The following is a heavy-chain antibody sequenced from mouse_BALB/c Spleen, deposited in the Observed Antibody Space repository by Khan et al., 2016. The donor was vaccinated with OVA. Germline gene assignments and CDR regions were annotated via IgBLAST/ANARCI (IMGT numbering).Heavy chain of an antibody. CDR2: INPHIGET. V-gene: IGHV1-20*02. D-gene: IGHD1-1*01. CDR1: GYSFTGYF. Sequence: EVQLQESGPELVKPGASVKIFCKASGYSFTGYFMNWVMQSHGKSLEWIGRINPHIGETFYNQKFKGKDTLTVDESSSTAHMELRSLASEDSAVYYCARKNGSDFDYWGQGTTLTVSS. CDR3: ARKNGSDFDY. J-gene: IGHJ2*01.